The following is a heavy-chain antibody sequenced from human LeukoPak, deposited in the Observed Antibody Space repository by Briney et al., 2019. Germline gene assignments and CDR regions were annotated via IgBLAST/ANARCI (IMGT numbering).Heavy chain of an antibody. CDR2: IYTSGST. Sequence: SETLSLTCTVSGGSISSGSYYWSWIRQPAGKGLEWIGRIYTSGSTNYNPSLKSRVTISVDTSKNQFSLKLSSVTAADTAVYYCARSGSYHLIDYWGQGTLVTVSS. V-gene: IGHV4-61*02. CDR1: GGSISSGSYY. J-gene: IGHJ4*02. D-gene: IGHD3-10*01. CDR3: ARSGSYHLIDY.